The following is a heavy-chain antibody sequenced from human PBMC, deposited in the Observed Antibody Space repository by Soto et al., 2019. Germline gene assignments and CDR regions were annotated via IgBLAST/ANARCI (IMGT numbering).Heavy chain of an antibody. D-gene: IGHD5-12*01. J-gene: IGHJ4*02. CDR1: GFTFSNDW. CDR2: IKSKTDGGTT. CDR3: TTGKDIVATRFDY. V-gene: IGHV3-15*07. Sequence: GGSLRLSCAASGFTFSNDWMNWVRQAPGKGVEWVGRIKSKTDGGTTDYAAPVKGRFTISRDDSKNTLYLQMNSLKTDDTAVYYCTTGKDIVATRFDYWGQGTLVTGSS.